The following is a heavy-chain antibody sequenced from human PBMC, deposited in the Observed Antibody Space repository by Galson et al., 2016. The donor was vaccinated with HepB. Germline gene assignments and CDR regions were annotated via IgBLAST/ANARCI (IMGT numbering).Heavy chain of an antibody. CDR2: NSPYGT. Sequence: SLRLSCAASGFTFTTSGMSWVRQAPGKGLEWVSANSPYGTYYADSVKGRFTISRDNSKNTLYLQLNSLSAEDTALYYCATYRGYNSGYGAYFDYWGQGTLVTVSS. J-gene: IGHJ4*02. D-gene: IGHD5-18*01. V-gene: IGHV3-23*01. CDR3: ATYRGYNSGYGAYFDY. CDR1: GFTFTTSG.